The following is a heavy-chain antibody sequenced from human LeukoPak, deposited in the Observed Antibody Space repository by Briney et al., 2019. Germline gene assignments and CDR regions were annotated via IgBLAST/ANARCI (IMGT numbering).Heavy chain of an antibody. V-gene: IGHV3-7*01. CDR1: GFTLSSYW. D-gene: IGHD5-12*01. Sequence: GGSLRLSCAASGFTLSSYWMSWVRQAPGKGLEWVANIKQDGSEKYVDSVKGRFTISRDNAKNSLYLQMNSLRAEDTAVYYCAPDRGYSGYDLGYWGQGTLVTVSS. J-gene: IGHJ4*02. CDR2: IKQDGSEK. CDR3: APDRGYSGYDLGY.